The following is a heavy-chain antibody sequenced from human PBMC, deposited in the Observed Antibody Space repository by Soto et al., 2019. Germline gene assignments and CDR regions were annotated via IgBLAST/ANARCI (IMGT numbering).Heavy chain of an antibody. CDR3: ARGIGISYSSSWYSSYFDY. J-gene: IGHJ4*02. V-gene: IGHV3-48*01. CDR2: ISSSSSTI. D-gene: IGHD6-13*01. Sequence: EVQLAESGGGLVQPGGSLRLSCAASGFTFSSYSMNWVRQAPGKGLEWVSYISSSSSTIYYADSVKGRFTISRDNAKNSLYLQMNSLRAEDTAVYYCARGIGISYSSSWYSSYFDYWGQGTLVTVSS. CDR1: GFTFSSYS.